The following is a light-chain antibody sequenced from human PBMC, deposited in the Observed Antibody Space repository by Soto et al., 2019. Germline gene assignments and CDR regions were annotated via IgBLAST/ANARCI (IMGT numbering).Light chain of an antibody. CDR2: EVN. V-gene: IGLV2-14*01. CDR1: RSDIGDSNF. Sequence: QSVLTQPASVSGSPGQSVTISCTGPRSDIGDSNFISWYQHSPGKAPRLLIYEVNNRPSGVSRRFSGSKAGNTASLTISRLQTEDEADYYCVSYTSSTTYVFGTGTKVTVL. J-gene: IGLJ1*01. CDR3: VSYTSSTTYV.